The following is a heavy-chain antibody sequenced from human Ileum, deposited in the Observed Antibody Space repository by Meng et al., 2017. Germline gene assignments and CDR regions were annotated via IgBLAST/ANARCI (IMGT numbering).Heavy chain of an antibody. CDR2: TYYRSKWFN. J-gene: IGHJ4*02. D-gene: IGHD1-26*01. V-gene: IGHV6-1*01. CDR1: GDSVSSNSAA. CDR3: ARGGGSYYHFDY. Sequence: QVTLQQSGPGLVKPSQTLSLTCAISGDSVSSNSAAWNWIRQSPSRGLEWLGRTYYRSKWFNEYAVSVKSRITINPDTSENQFSLQLNSVTPEDAAVYYCARGGGSYYHFDYWGQGTLVTVSS.